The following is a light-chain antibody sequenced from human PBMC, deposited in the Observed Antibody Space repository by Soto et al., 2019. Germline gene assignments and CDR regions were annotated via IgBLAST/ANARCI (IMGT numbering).Light chain of an antibody. V-gene: IGLV2-14*01. CDR3: SSYTSSSTLV. CDR1: SSDVGDYDY. Sequence: QSALTQPPSASGSPGQSVTISCTGTSSDVGDYDYVSWYQQHPGKAPKLMIYEVSNRPSGVSNRFSGSKSGNTASLTISGLQAEDEADYYCSSYTSSSTLVFGGGTKLTVL. J-gene: IGLJ2*01. CDR2: EVS.